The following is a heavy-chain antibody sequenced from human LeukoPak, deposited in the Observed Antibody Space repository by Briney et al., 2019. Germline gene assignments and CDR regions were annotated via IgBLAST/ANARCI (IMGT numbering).Heavy chain of an antibody. CDR1: GGSLRGSY. V-gene: IGHV4-34*01. J-gene: IGHJ5*02. Sequence: SETLSLTCGVSGGSLRGSYWSWIRQAPGQGLEWIGQINQSGSTDYNPSLKSRATMSVDTSKNQFSLILSSVTAADTAVYYCARADSYSGYDYFWFDPWDQGALVTVSS. D-gene: IGHD5-12*01. CDR3: ARADSYSGYDYFWFDP. CDR2: INQSGST.